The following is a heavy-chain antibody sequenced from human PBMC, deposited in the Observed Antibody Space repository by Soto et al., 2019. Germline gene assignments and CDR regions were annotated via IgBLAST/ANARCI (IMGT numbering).Heavy chain of an antibody. CDR3: AAVRGNSGYGIKYFDY. CDR2: ISAYNGNT. CDR1: GYTFTIYG. V-gene: IGHV1-18*01. J-gene: IGHJ4*02. D-gene: IGHD5-12*01. Sequence: ASVKVSCKASGYTFTIYGISWVRQAPGQGLEWMGWISAYNGNTNYAQKLQGRVTMTTDTSTSTAYMELRSLRSDDTAVYYCAAVRGNSGYGIKYFDYWGQGTLVTVSS.